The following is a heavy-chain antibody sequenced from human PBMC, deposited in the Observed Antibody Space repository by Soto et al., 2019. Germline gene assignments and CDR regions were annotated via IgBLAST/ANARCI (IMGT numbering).Heavy chain of an antibody. CDR2: IWYDGSNK. Sequence: GGSLRLSCAASGFTFSSYGMHWVRQAPGKGLEWVAVIWYDGSNKYYADSVKGRFTISRDNSKNTLYLQMDSLRAEDTAVYYCAGESGAQFDSFDYYYYGMDVWGQGTTATVSS. J-gene: IGHJ6*02. CDR3: AGESGAQFDSFDYYYYGMDV. CDR1: GFTFSSYG. D-gene: IGHD3-9*01. V-gene: IGHV3-33*01.